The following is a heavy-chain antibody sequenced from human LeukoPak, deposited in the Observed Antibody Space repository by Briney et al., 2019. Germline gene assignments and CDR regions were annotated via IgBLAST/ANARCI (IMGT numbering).Heavy chain of an antibody. CDR3: AKDQKDSTSWYFDY. Sequence: GGSLRLSCAASGFTFSSYGMHWVRQAPGKGLEWVAFIRYDGSNKYYADSVKGRFTISRDNSKNTLYLQMNSLRAEDTAVYYCAKDQKDSTSWYFDYWGQGTLVTVSS. J-gene: IGHJ4*02. D-gene: IGHD6-13*01. V-gene: IGHV3-30*02. CDR1: GFTFSSYG. CDR2: IRYDGSNK.